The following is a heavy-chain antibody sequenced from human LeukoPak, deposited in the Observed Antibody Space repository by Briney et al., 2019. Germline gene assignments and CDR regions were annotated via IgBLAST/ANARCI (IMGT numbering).Heavy chain of an antibody. J-gene: IGHJ1*01. D-gene: IGHD6-19*01. CDR1: GGSISSSSYY. Sequence: SESLSLTCTVSGGSISSSSYYWGWIRQPPGKGLEWIGSIYYSGSTYYNPSLKSRVTISVDTSKNQFSLKLSSVTAADTAVYYCARVTAVAAEKYFQHWGQGTLVTVSS. CDR3: ARVTAVAAEKYFQH. CDR2: IYYSGST. V-gene: IGHV4-39*07.